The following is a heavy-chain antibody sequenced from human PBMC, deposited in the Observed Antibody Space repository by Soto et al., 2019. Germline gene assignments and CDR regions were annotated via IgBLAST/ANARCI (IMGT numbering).Heavy chain of an antibody. V-gene: IGHV4-59*11. D-gene: IGHD1-26*01. J-gene: IGHJ1*01. CDR3: ARVPVGAASGAFQH. CDR1: GGSISSHY. Sequence: SETLSLTCTVSGGSISSHYWSWIRQPPGKGLEWIGYIYYSGSTNYNPSLKSRVTISVDTSKNQFSLKLSSVTAADTAVYYCARVPVGAASGAFQHWGQGTLVTVSS. CDR2: IYYSGST.